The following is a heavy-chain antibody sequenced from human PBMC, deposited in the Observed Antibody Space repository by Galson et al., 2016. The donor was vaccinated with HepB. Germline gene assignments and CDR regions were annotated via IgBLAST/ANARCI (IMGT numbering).Heavy chain of an antibody. D-gene: IGHD3-10*01. V-gene: IGHV4-39*01. J-gene: IGHJ6*02. Sequence: SETLSLTCMVSGASISSNRYYWGWIRQSPGKGLEWIGSVYNSGTTKYNPSLQSRVTISVDTSRTQFSLKLESATAADSALYYCVRRSEARGRGLSDMDGWGQGTTVFVSS. CDR3: VRRSEARGRGLSDMDG. CDR2: VYNSGTT. CDR1: GASISSNRYY.